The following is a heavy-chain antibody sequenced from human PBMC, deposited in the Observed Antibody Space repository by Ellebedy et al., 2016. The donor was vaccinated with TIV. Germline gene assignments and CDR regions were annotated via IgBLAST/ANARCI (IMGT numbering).Heavy chain of an antibody. Sequence: PGGSLRLSCSASGFTFSSFSMNWVRQAPGKGLEWVSYITSASDAMSYADSVKGRFTVSRDNSESMLYLQMNSLRAADTAVYYCAKGQGGDWFGDTHDDPWGQGTLLTVSS. CDR3: AKGQGGDWFGDTHDDP. CDR2: ITSASDAM. V-gene: IGHV3-48*01. J-gene: IGHJ5*02. CDR1: GFTFSSFS. D-gene: IGHD3-10*01.